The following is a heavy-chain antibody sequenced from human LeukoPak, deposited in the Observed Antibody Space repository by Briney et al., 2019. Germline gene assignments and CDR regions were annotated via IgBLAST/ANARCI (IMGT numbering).Heavy chain of an antibody. CDR1: GYSFTRYD. Sequence: GASVKVSCKASGYSFTRYDINWVRQAPGQGLEWMGWMNPNTGNTAHAQKFQGRVTMTEDTSTDTAYMELSSLRSEDTAVYYCATGTVVSDAFDIWGQGTMVTVSS. V-gene: IGHV1-8*01. J-gene: IGHJ3*02. D-gene: IGHD4-23*01. CDR3: ATGTVVSDAFDI. CDR2: MNPNTGNT.